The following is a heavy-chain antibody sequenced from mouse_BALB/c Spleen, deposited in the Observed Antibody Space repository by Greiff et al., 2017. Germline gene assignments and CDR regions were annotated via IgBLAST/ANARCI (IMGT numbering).Heavy chain of an antibody. CDR3: AREVYGNYLYWYFDV. Sequence: VQLQQSGPGLVKPSQSLSLTCSVTGYSITSGYYWNWIRQFPGNKLEWMGYISYDGSNNYNPSLKNRISITRDTSKNQFFLKLNSVTTEDTATYYCAREVYGNYLYWYFDVWGAGTTVTVSS. D-gene: IGHD2-1*01. V-gene: IGHV3-6*02. J-gene: IGHJ1*01. CDR1: GYSITSGYY. CDR2: ISYDGSN.